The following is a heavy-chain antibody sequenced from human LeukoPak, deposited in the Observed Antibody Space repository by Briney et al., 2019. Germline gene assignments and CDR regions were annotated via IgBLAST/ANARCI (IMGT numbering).Heavy chain of an antibody. J-gene: IGHJ4*02. CDR3: AAVIDY. CDR2: ISTTSGNI. Sequence: GGSLRLSCAASGFTFSSYSMNWVRQAPGKGLEWVAAISTTSGNIYYADSVKGRFTISRDNAKNSVFLQMNSLRAEDTAVYYCAAVIDYWGQGTLVTVSS. V-gene: IGHV3-21*01. CDR1: GFTFSSYS.